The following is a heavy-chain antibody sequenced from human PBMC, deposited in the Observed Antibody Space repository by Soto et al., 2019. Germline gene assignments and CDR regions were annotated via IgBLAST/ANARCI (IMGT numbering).Heavy chain of an antibody. J-gene: IGHJ6*02. CDR1: GGTFSSYA. Sequence: QVQLVQSGAEVKKPGSSVKVSCKASGGTFSSYAISRVRQAPGQGLEWMGGLIPIFGTANYAQKFQGRVTITADESTSAAYMELSSVRSEDTAVYYCASAIAATQWGMDVWGQGTTVTVSS. CDR3: ASAIAATQWGMDV. CDR2: LIPIFGTA. V-gene: IGHV1-69*01. D-gene: IGHD6-13*01.